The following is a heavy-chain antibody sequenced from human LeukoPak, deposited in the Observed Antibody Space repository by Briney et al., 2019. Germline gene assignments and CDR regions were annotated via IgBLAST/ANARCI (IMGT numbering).Heavy chain of an antibody. V-gene: IGHV3-7*01. CDR2: IKQXXXXK. CDR1: GFTSSNSW. J-gene: IGHJ3*02. Sequence: PGGSLXLSXAASGFTSSNSWXXXXXQAXGKGXXXXXXIKQXXXXKYXXDSVXGXXXXXXDXAANSVYLQMNSLRADDTXVYYCTTPQXSESQWRAFDIWGQGTMVTVSS. D-gene: IGHD6-19*01. CDR3: TTPQXSESQWRAFDI.